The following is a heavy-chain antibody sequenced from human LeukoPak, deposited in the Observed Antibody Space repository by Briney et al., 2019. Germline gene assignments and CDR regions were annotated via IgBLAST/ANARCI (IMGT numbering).Heavy chain of an antibody. D-gene: IGHD2-2*01. J-gene: IGHJ3*02. CDR3: VKSNSRYQPWTLDI. CDR2: IFYDEGT. CDR1: SGSFRTYY. V-gene: IGHV4-59*01. Sequence: SETLSLTCTVSSGSFRTYYWSWIRQPPGKGRAWIGYIFYDEGTSYNPSVKSRVTISVDTSNIQLSLNVNSVTAADTAMYYCVKSNSRYQPWTLDIWGRGTMVTVSS.